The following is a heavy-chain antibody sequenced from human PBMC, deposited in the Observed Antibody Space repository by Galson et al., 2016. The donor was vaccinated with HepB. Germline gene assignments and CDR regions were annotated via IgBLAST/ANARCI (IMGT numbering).Heavy chain of an antibody. CDR2: IRSKTHSSAT. Sequence: SLRLSCAGSGFIFSGSVMHWVRQASGKGLEWVGRIRSKTHSSATAYATSVEGRFTISRDDSKNTTYLLMNSLKTEDTAVYYCSSRDLTHYGVDYWGLGTLVIVSS. CDR1: GFIFSGSV. J-gene: IGHJ4*02. V-gene: IGHV3-73*01. D-gene: IGHD3-16*01. CDR3: SSRDLTHYGVDY.